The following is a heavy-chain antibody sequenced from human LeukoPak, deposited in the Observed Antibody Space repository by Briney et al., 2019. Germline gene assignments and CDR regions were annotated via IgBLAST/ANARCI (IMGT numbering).Heavy chain of an antibody. J-gene: IGHJ4*02. V-gene: IGHV4-38-2*01. Sequence: SETLSLTCAVSGYSISSGYYWGWIRQPPGKGLEWIGSIYHSGSTYYNPSLKSRVTISVDTSKNQFSLKLSSVTAADTAVYYCARQVGATEIDYWGQGTLVTVPS. CDR1: GYSISSGYY. D-gene: IGHD1-26*01. CDR3: ARQVGATEIDY. CDR2: IYHSGST.